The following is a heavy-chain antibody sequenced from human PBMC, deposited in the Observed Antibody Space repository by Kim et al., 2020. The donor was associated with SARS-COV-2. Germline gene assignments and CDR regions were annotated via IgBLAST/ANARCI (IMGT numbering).Heavy chain of an antibody. V-gene: IGHV3-49*03. CDR3: TRDHVVRFWAVAGTPKDDY. CDR1: GFTFGDYT. Sequence: GGSLRLSCTASGFTFGDYTMSWFRQAPGKGLEWVGFIRSKAYGGTTEYAASVKGRFTISRDDSKSIAYLQMNSLKTEDTAVYYCTRDHVVRFWAVAGTPKDDYWGQGTLVTVSS. CDR2: IRSKAYGGTT. J-gene: IGHJ4*02. D-gene: IGHD6-19*01.